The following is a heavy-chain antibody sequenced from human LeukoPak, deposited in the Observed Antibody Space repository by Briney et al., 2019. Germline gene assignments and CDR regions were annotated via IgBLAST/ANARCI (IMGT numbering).Heavy chain of an antibody. V-gene: IGHV5-51*01. CDR1: GYSFNNYC. J-gene: IGHJ4*02. CDR2: IHPSDSDT. D-gene: IGHD3-16*01. Sequence: GESLKISCKGSGYSFNNYCIGWVRQMPGKGLEWMGIIHPSDSDTRYSPSFEGQVTISADRFTSTAYLQWSSLRASDTAMYYCARLLDNYDYWGQGTLVTVSS. CDR3: ARLLDNYDY.